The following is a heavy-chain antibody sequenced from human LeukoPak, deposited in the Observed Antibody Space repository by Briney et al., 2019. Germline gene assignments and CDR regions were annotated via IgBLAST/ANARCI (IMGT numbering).Heavy chain of an antibody. CDR2: IYYSGST. CDR3: ARDKAPYFDY. Sequence: GSLRPSCAASGFTFSSYEMNWVRQAPGKGLEWIGYIYYSGSTNYNPSLKSRVTVSVDTSKNQFSLKLSSVTAADTAVYYCARDKAPYFDYWGQGTLVTVSS. J-gene: IGHJ4*02. V-gene: IGHV4-59*01. CDR1: GFTFSSYE.